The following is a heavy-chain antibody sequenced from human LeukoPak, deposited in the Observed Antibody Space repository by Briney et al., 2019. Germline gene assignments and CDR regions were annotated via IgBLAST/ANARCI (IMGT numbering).Heavy chain of an antibody. CDR2: IYYSGST. J-gene: IGHJ4*02. V-gene: IGHV4-59*08. Sequence: PSETLSLTCTVSGGSISSYYWSWIRQPPGKGLEWIGYIYYSGSTYYNPSLTSRVTISVDTSKNQFSLKLSSVTAADTAVYYCARPGGGVVGPWDYWGQGTLVTVSS. D-gene: IGHD2-15*01. CDR1: GGSISSYY. CDR3: ARPGGGVVGPWDY.